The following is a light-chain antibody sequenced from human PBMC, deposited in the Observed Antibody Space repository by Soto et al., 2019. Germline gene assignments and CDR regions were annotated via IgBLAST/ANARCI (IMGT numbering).Light chain of an antibody. CDR1: SSDVGGYKY. CDR2: DVT. V-gene: IGLV2-14*03. J-gene: IGLJ1*01. CDR3: CSYTDSSTYV. Sequence: QSALTQPASVSGSPGQSISISCTGTSSDVGGYKYVSWFRQHPGKAPKLMLYDVTNRPSGVSDRFSGSKSGNTASLTISGLQAEDEADYFCCSYTDSSTYVFGTGTKVTVL.